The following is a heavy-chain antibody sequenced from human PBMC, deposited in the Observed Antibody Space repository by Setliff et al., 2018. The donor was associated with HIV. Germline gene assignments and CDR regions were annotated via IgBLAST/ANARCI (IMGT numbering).Heavy chain of an antibody. CDR1: GYTFTGYY. V-gene: IGHV1-2*02. CDR2: INPNSGGT. CDR3: ARGGEITVRGVVDY. D-gene: IGHD3-10*01. Sequence: GASVKVSCKASGYTFTGYYMHWVRQAPGQGLEYMGWINPNSGGTSYVQKFQGRVTMTRDTSISTASMELSRLTSDDTAVYYCARGGEITVRGVVDYGGQGTLVTVSS. J-gene: IGHJ4*02.